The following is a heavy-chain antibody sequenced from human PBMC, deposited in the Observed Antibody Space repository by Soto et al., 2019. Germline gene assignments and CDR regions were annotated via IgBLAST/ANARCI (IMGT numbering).Heavy chain of an antibody. CDR1: GYTFTGYY. V-gene: IGHV1-2*04. J-gene: IGHJ6*02. D-gene: IGHD2-2*01. CDR3: ARAGDIVVVPAAITYYYYGMDV. CDR2: INPNSGGT. Sequence: SVKVSCKASGYTFTGYYMHWVRQAPGQGLEWMGWINPNSGGTNYAQKFQGWVTMTRDTSISTAYMELSRLRSDDTAVYYCARAGDIVVVPAAITYYYYGMDVWGQGTTVTVSS.